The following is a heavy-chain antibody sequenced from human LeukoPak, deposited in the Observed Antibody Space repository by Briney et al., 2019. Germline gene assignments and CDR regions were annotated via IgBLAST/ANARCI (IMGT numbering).Heavy chain of an antibody. D-gene: IGHD2-2*01. CDR1: GFTFASYW. CDR3: ARVADSISWHQLVF. J-gene: IGHJ4*02. V-gene: IGHV3-7*01. Sequence: SGGSLRLSCAASGFTFASYWMSWVRQAPGRGLEWVANIDPDGGEKYYVDSVKGRFTASRDNAEDSVSLQMNSLRVEDSAVYYCARVADSISWHQLVFWGQGTLVTVSS. CDR2: IDPDGGEK.